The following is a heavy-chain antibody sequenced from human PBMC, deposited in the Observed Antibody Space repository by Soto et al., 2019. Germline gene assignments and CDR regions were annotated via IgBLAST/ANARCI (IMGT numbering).Heavy chain of an antibody. CDR3: AKEVHFGGVSCSWSEGFDY. CDR1: GFIFSSYG. Sequence: QVQLVESGGGVVQPGRSLRLSCAASGFIFSSYGMHWVRQAPGTGLEWVAVISYEGSHTYYADSVKGRFTITRDNSKNTLYLQMNSLRPEDTAVYYCAKEVHFGGVSCSWSEGFDYWGQGTLLTVSS. CDR2: ISYEGSHT. D-gene: IGHD2-15*01. J-gene: IGHJ4*02. V-gene: IGHV3-30*18.